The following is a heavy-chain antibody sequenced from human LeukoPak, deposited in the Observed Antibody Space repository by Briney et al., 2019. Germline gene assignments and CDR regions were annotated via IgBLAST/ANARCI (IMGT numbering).Heavy chain of an antibody. CDR2: IYSGGST. CDR3: ATDIVVVPAAMNEKYNY. Sequence: GRSLRLSCAASGFTVSSNYMSWVRQAPGKGLEWVSVIYSGGSTYYADSVKGRFTISRDNSKNTLYLQMNSLRAEDTAVYYCATDIVVVPAAMNEKYNYWGQGTLVTVSS. CDR1: GFTVSSNY. V-gene: IGHV3-66*01. D-gene: IGHD2-2*01. J-gene: IGHJ4*02.